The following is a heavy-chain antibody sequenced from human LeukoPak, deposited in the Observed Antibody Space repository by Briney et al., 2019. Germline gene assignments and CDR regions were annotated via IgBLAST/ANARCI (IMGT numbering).Heavy chain of an antibody. J-gene: IGHJ5*02. D-gene: IGHD3-10*01. CDR2: ISAYNGNT. CDR1: GYTFTGYY. V-gene: IGHV1-18*04. Sequence: ASVKVSCKASGYTFTGYYMHWVRQAPGQGLEWMGWISAYNGNTNYAQKLQGRVTMTTDTSTSTAYMELRSLRSDDTAVYYCARYQGFGELLQVSGWFDPWGQGTLVTVSS. CDR3: ARYQGFGELLQVSGWFDP.